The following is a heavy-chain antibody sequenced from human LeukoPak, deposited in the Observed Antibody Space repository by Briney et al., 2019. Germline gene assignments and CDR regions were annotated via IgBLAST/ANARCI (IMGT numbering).Heavy chain of an antibody. V-gene: IGHV4-59*08. D-gene: IGHD2-15*01. Sequence: SETLSLTCTVSGGSISSCYWSWIRQPPGKGLEWIGYIYYSGSTNYNPSLKSRVTISVDTSKNQFSLKLSSVTAADTAVHYCARRSRVGTRNWFDPWGQGTLVTVSS. J-gene: IGHJ5*02. CDR2: IYYSGST. CDR3: ARRSRVGTRNWFDP. CDR1: GGSISSCY.